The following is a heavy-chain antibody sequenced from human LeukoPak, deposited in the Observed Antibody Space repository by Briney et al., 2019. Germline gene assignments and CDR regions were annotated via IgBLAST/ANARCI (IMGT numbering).Heavy chain of an antibody. D-gene: IGHD2-2*01. CDR3: AGVVCSTSCYPSWFDH. CDR2: ISSSSSTI. Sequence: GGSLRLSCAASGFTFSSYSMNWVSQAPGKGLEWVSYISSSSSTIYYADSVKGRFTISRDNAKNSLYLQMNSLRAEDTAVYYGAGVVCSTSCYPSWFDHWGQGTLVTVSS. V-gene: IGHV3-48*01. J-gene: IGHJ5*02. CDR1: GFTFSSYS.